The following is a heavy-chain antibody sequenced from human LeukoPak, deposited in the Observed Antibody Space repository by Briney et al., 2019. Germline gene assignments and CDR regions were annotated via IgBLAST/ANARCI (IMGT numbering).Heavy chain of an antibody. CDR3: AKVMRVVRGAKSGFDY. V-gene: IGHV3-23*01. CDR1: GFTFSSYA. D-gene: IGHD3-10*01. CDR2: ISGSGGST. J-gene: IGHJ4*02. Sequence: GGSLRLSCAASGFTFSSYAMSWVRQAPGKGLEWVSAISGSGGSTYYADSVKGRFTISRDNSKNTLYLQMNSLRAEDTAVYYCAKVMRVVRGAKSGFDYWGQGTLVNVSS.